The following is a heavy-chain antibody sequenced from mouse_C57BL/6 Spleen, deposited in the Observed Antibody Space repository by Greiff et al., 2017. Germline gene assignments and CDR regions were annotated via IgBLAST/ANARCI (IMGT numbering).Heavy chain of an antibody. CDR3: SRDDYGGSSLFAY. V-gene: IGHV1-85*01. CDR2: IYPRDGGT. J-gene: IGHJ3*01. CDR1: GYTFTSYD. D-gene: IGHD1-1*01. Sequence: VQLQQSGPELVKPGASVKLSCKASGYTFTSYDMHWVKQRPGQGLEWIGWIYPRDGGTKYNAKFKGKATVTVDTSSSTAYMELHSLTSEDSAVYFYSRDDYGGSSLFAYWGQGTLVTVSA.